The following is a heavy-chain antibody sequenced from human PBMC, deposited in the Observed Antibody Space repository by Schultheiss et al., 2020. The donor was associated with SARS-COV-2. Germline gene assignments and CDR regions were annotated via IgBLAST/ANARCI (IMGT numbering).Heavy chain of an antibody. CDR1: GGSISSYY. CDR3: ARHGQQLVRVFDP. J-gene: IGHJ5*02. Sequence: SETLSLTCTVSGGSISSYYWSWIRQPPGKGLEWIGYIYFSGSTNCNPSLKSRVTMSVDMSNDQFSLKLTSVTAADTAVYYCARHGQQLVRVFDPWGQGTLVTVSS. CDR2: IYFSGST. D-gene: IGHD6-13*01. V-gene: IGHV4-59*08.